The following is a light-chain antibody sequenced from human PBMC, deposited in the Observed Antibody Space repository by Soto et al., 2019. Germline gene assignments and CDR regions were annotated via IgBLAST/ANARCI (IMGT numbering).Light chain of an antibody. CDR3: QQYGSLPRT. CDR2: GAS. CDR1: QSVSSNY. J-gene: IGKJ1*01. V-gene: IGKV3-20*01. Sequence: EIVLTQSPGTLSLSPGERATLSCRASQSVSSNYLAWFQQKPGQAPRLLIYGASSRATGIPDRLSGSGSGTAFTLTISRLEPEDFAVYYCQQYGSLPRTFGQGTKVEIK.